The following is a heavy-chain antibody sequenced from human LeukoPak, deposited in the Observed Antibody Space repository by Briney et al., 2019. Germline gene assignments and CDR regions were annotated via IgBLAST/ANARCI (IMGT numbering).Heavy chain of an antibody. CDR3: ARLPYYYDSYYYYGMDV. D-gene: IGHD3-22*01. CDR1: GFTFSSYS. J-gene: IGHJ6*02. Sequence: GGSLRLSCAASGFTFSSYSMNWVRQAPGKGLEWVSSISSSSSSTYYAGSVKGRFTSSRDNAKKSLSMQMNTLRAEDTPVYYCARLPYYYDSYYYYGMDVWGQGTTVTVSS. CDR2: ISSSSSST. V-gene: IGHV3-21*01.